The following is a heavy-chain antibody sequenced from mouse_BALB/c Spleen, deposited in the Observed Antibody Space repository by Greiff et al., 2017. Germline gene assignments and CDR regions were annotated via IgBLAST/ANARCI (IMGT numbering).Heavy chain of an antibody. V-gene: IGHV5-9-3*01. J-gene: IGHJ1*01. Sequence: EVQLVESGGGLVKPGGSLKLSCAASGFTFSSYAMSWVRQTPEKRLEWVATISSAGSYTYYPDSVKGRFTISRDKATNTLYLQMSSLRSEDTAMYYCARRDRGRGEFDFWGEGTTVTVSA. CDR3: ARRDRGRGEFDF. CDR2: ISSAGSYT. CDR1: GFTFSSYA. D-gene: IGHD3-3*01.